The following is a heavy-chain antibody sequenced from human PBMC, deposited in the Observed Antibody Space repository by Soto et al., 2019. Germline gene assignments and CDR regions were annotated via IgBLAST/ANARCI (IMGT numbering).Heavy chain of an antibody. J-gene: IGHJ6*04. Sequence: EQLVQAGAEVKKPGSSVRISCRASGGTFSNDAVSWVRQAPGQGLQWMGGIIPIFGTTHYAQKLQGRVTITADESTATAYMELRSVTSEDTAVYYCATGLRTGNYGMDVWGEGTAVTVSS. CDR3: ATGLRTGNYGMDV. V-gene: IGHV1-69*01. D-gene: IGHD3-10*01. CDR2: IIPIFGTT. CDR1: GGTFSNDA.